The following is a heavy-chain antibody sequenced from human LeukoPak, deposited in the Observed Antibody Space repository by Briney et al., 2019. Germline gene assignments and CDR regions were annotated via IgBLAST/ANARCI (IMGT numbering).Heavy chain of an antibody. CDR2: ISGSGGST. CDR3: AKNLEGDDYDFWSGYYSGGAFDI. D-gene: IGHD3-3*01. J-gene: IGHJ3*02. Sequence: GGSLRLSCAASGFTFSSYAMSWVRQAPGKGLEWVSAISGSGGSTYYADSVKGRFTISRDNSKNTLYLQMNSLRAEDTAVYYCAKNLEGDDYDFWSGYYSGGAFDIWGQGTMVTVSP. V-gene: IGHV3-23*01. CDR1: GFTFSSYA.